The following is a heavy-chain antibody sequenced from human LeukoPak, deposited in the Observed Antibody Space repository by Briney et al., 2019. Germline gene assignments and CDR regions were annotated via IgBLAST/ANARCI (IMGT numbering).Heavy chain of an antibody. CDR2: ITPSGGT. CDR3: ARVPPSAHQMLSSDY. D-gene: IGHD2-2*01. Sequence: ASVKVSCKASGYTFTSYAMHWVRRAPGQGLEWMGWITPSGGTNYPQKFQGRVAITRDTSITTAYMELRSLRSDDTAVYYCARVPPSAHQMLSSDYWGQGTQVTVSS. J-gene: IGHJ4*02. V-gene: IGHV1-2*02. CDR1: GYTFTSYA.